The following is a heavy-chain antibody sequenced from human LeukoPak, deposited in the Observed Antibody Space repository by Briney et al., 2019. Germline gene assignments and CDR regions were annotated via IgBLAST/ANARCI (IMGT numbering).Heavy chain of an antibody. CDR3: ASGTRDDYNAPVDY. CDR1: GGSTSSYY. D-gene: IGHD5-24*01. CDR2: IYYSGST. Sequence: SKTLSLTCTVSGGSTSSYYWSWIRQPPGKGLEWIGNIYYSGSTNYNPSLKSRVTISVDTSKNQFSLQLNSVTAADTAVYYCASGTRDDYNAPVDYWGQGTLVTVSS. J-gene: IGHJ4*02. V-gene: IGHV4-59*01.